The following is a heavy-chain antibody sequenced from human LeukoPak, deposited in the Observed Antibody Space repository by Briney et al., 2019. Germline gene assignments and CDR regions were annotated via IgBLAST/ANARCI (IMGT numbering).Heavy chain of an antibody. V-gene: IGHV1-2*02. CDR2: INPNSGGT. J-gene: IGHJ5*02. Sequence: ASVKLSYKASGYTFTGYYMHWVRQPPGQGLEWMGWINPNSGGTNYAQKFQGRVTMTRDTSISTTYMELSRLRSDDTAVYYCARDRGNWFDRWGQGSLVTVSS. CDR3: ARDRGNWFDR. D-gene: IGHD3-10*01. CDR1: GYTFTGYY.